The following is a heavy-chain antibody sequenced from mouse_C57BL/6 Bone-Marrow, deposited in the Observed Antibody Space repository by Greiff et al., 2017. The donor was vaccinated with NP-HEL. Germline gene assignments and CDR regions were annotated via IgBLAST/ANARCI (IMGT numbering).Heavy chain of an antibody. J-gene: IGHJ1*03. CDR1: GYTFTSYW. CDR3: ARSAYYGSSRSYFDV. Sequence: QVQLQQPGAELVKPGASVKLSCKASGYTFTSYWMQWVKQRPGQGLEWIGEIAPYDSYTNYNQKFKGKATLTVDTSSSTAYMQLSSLTSEDSAVYYCARSAYYGSSRSYFDVWGTGTTVTVSS. CDR2: IAPYDSYT. D-gene: IGHD1-1*01. V-gene: IGHV1-50*01.